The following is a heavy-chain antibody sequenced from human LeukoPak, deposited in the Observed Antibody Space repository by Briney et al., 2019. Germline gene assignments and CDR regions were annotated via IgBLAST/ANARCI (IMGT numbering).Heavy chain of an antibody. CDR1: GDSISNYY. D-gene: IGHD6-19*01. CDR2: IYYSGST. CDR3: ATTSTPSSGWYNFDY. Sequence: SETLSLTCTVSGDSISNYYWSWIRQPPGKGLDWIWYIYYSGSTNYNPSLKSRVTISVDTSKNQFSLKLSSVTAADTAVYYCATTSTPSSGWYNFDYWGQGTLVTVSS. J-gene: IGHJ4*02. V-gene: IGHV4-59*01.